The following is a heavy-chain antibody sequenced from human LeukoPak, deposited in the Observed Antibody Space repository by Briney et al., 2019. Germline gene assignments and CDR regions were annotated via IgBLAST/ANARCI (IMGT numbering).Heavy chain of an antibody. CDR2: IDTSGST. J-gene: IGHJ6*03. V-gene: IGHV4-4*07. D-gene: IGHD3-10*01. CDR1: GGSISNYY. CDR3: AREVEGVGDPREDYYHYYSMDV. Sequence: PSDALSLTCSVSGGSISNYYWSWIRQPAGKGLEWIGRIDTSGSTKYKSSLKSRVTISVDKSKNQFSLKLTSVTAADTALYYRAREVEGVGDPREDYYHYYSMDVWGKGTTVTVSS.